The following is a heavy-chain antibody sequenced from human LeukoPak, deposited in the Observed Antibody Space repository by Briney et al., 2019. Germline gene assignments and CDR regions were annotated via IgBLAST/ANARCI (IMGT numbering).Heavy chain of an antibody. D-gene: IGHD2-15*01. CDR1: EFSFSAYW. Sequence: AGGSLRLSCAASEFSFSAYWMTWVRQAPGTGLEWVANMNPDGSETYYVDPVKGRFSISRDNAKNLVYLQMNSLRAEDTAVYHCARFGYVAAVDVWGQGTPVTVSS. CDR2: MNPDGSET. V-gene: IGHV3-7*01. CDR3: ARFGYVAAVDV. J-gene: IGHJ4*02.